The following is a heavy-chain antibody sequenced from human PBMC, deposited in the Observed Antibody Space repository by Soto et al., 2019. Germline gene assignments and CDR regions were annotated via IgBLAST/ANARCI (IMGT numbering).Heavy chain of an antibody. V-gene: IGHV1-18*01. CDR3: XXXXXXXGXY. J-gene: IGHJ4*02. CDR2: ISAYNGNT. CDR1: GYTFTSYG. Sequence: QVQLVQSGAEVKKPGASVKVSCKASGYTFTSYGISWVRQAPGQGLEWMGWISAYNGNTNYAQKLQGRVTMTTDTXXXXXXXXXXXXXXXXXXXXXXXXXXXXXGXYWGQGTLVTVSS.